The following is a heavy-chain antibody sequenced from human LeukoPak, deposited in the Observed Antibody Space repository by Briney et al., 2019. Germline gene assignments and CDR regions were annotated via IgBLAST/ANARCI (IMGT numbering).Heavy chain of an antibody. D-gene: IGHD2-15*01. CDR1: GYTFTSYG. J-gene: IGHJ4*02. CDR3: ARDSAYCSGGGCYSGVTDY. CDR2: ISAYNGNT. V-gene: IGHV1-18*01. Sequence: WASVKVSCKASGYTFTSYGISWVRQAPGQGLEWMGWISAYNGNTNYAQKLQGRVTMTTDTSTSTAYMELRSLRSDDTAVYYCARDSAYCSGGGCYSGVTDYWGQGTLVTVSS.